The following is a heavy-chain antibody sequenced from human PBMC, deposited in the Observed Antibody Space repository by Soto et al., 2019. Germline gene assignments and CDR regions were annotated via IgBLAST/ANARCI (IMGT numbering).Heavy chain of an antibody. CDR1: GFTLSSYA. J-gene: IGHJ3*02. CDR2: ISGSGDFI. V-gene: IGHV3-23*01. CDR3: ARGPKICGVGLDAFDI. Sequence: EVQMLESGGGLVQPGGSLRLACAASGFTLSSYALSWVRQAPGKGLEWVSGISGSGDFIFDADSVRGRFTISRDNSMNTLYLQMNRLSVEDTAVYYCARGPKICGVGLDAFDIWGQGTMATVSS. D-gene: IGHD3-3*01.